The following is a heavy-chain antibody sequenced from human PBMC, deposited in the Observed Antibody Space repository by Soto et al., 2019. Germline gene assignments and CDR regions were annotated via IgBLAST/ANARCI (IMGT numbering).Heavy chain of an antibody. V-gene: IGHV3-23*01. CDR2: ISGSGGST. D-gene: IGHD1-26*01. J-gene: IGHJ6*02. CDR1: GFTFSSYA. Sequence: PGGSLRLSCAASGFTFSSYAMSWVRQAPGKGLEWVSAISGSGGSTYYADSVKGRFTISRDNSKNTLYLQMNSLRAEDTAVYYCAKDYIVGATWYYYGMDVWVQGTTVTVSS. CDR3: AKDYIVGATWYYYGMDV.